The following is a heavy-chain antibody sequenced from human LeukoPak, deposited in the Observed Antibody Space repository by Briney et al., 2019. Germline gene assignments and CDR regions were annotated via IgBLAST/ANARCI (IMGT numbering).Heavy chain of an antibody. V-gene: IGHV3-23*01. CDR1: GFTFSSYA. D-gene: IGHD2-2*02. J-gene: IGHJ4*02. Sequence: PGGSLRLSCAASGFTFSSYAMSWVRQAPGKGLEWVSAISGSGGSIYYADSVKGRFTISRDNSKNMVYLQMNSLRAEDTALYYCAKGPYCSSSSCYTIGSFDFWGQGTLVTVSS. CDR2: ISGSGGSI. CDR3: AKGPYCSSSSCYTIGSFDF.